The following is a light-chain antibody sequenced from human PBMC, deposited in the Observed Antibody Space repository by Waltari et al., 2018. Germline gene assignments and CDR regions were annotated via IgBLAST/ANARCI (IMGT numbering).Light chain of an antibody. CDR1: QTISNTY. CDR3: QHYGSPPGT. Sequence: DIVLTQSPGTLSLSPGERATLSCRASQTISNTYLVWFQQKRGQAPRLLIYGASNRATGIPDRFSGSGSGTDFTLTISRLEPEDFAMYYCQHYGSPPGTFGQGTNVEIE. V-gene: IGKV3-20*01. CDR2: GAS. J-gene: IGKJ1*01.